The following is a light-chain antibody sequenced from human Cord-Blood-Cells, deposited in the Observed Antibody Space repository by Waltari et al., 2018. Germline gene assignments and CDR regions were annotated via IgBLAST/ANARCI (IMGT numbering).Light chain of an antibody. CDR3: SSYTSSSTYV. Sequence: QSAPTQPASVSGSPGQSITISCTGTSSDVGGYNYVSWYQQHPGKAPKLMIYEVSNRPSGGSNRFSGSKSGNTASLTISGLQAEDEADYYCSSYTSSSTYVFGTGTKVTVL. V-gene: IGLV2-14*01. CDR1: SSDVGGYNY. J-gene: IGLJ1*01. CDR2: EVS.